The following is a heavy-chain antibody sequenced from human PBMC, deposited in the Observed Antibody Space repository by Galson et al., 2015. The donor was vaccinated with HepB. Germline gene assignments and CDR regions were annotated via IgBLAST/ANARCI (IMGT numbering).Heavy chain of an antibody. CDR2: IYPGDSDT. CDR1: GYSFTSYW. Sequence: QSGAEVKKPGESLKISCKGSGYSFTSYWIGWVRQMPGKGLEWMGIIYPGDSDTRYSPSFQGQVTISADKSISTAYLQWSSLKASDTAMYYCARRPCSLTGPCEYYFDYWGQGTLVTVSS. V-gene: IGHV5-51*01. CDR3: ARRPCSLTGPCEYYFDY. J-gene: IGHJ4*02. D-gene: IGHD1-14*01.